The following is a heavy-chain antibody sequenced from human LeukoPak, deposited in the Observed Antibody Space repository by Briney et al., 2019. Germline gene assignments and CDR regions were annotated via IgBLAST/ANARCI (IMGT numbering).Heavy chain of an antibody. V-gene: IGHV4-59*08. CDR2: IYYSGST. D-gene: IGHD3-9*01. CDR1: GGSISSYY. Sequence: SETLSLTCTVSGGSISSYYWSWIRQPPGKGLEWIGYIYYSGSTNYNPSLKSRVTISVDTSKNQFSLKLSSVTAADTAVYYCARTPNYDILTGYFLYYFDYWGQGTLVTVS. CDR3: ARTPNYDILTGYFLYYFDY. J-gene: IGHJ4*02.